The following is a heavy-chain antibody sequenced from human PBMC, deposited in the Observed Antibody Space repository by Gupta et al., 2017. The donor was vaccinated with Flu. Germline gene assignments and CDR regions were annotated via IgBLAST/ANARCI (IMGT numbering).Heavy chain of an antibody. CDR2: ISSGGGST. CDR1: GFTFSDYT. V-gene: IGHV3-23*01. D-gene: IGHD3-10*01. J-gene: IGHJ1*01. Sequence: VRLLQSGGGMVQPGGSLRLSCSVSGFTFSDYTMNWVRQGPGTGLEWVASISSGGGSTYYAASMEGRCTISRDNSRNTVYLQMNSLRAEDTAVYYCSKDASSSGYGSLIDFWGQGVQVSGSS. CDR3: SKDASSSGYGSLIDF.